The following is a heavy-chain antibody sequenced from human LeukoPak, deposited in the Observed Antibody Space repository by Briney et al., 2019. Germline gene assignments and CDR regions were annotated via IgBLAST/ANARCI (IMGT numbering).Heavy chain of an antibody. CDR1: AFSLSSYS. CDR3: ASWPREPLDYYYYYYMDV. V-gene: IGHV3-21*01. Sequence: PGGSLRLSCVGSAFSLSSYSMNWVRQAPGKGLEWVSSITISSNFIYYADSVKGRFTISRDNAKNTLYLQMNSLRAEDTAVYYCASWPREPLDYYYYYYMDVWGKGTTVTVSS. CDR2: ITISSNFI. J-gene: IGHJ6*03.